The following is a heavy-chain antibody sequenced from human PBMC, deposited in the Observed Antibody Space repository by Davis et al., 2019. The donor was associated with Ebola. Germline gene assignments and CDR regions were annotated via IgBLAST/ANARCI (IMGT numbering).Heavy chain of an antibody. CDR3: AKLGLRLGGDY. J-gene: IGHJ4*02. V-gene: IGHV3-23*01. Sequence: PGGSLRPSCAAPGFTFSSYSMNWVRQAPGKGLEWVSIISDGGGTTYFADSVKGRFTISRDNSKSTLYLQMNSLTAEDTAVYYCAKLGLRLGGDYWGQGTLVTVSS. CDR2: ISDGGGTT. CDR1: GFTFSSYS. D-gene: IGHD5-12*01.